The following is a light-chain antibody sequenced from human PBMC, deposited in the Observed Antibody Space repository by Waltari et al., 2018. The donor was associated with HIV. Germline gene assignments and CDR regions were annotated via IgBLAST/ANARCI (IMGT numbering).Light chain of an antibody. Sequence: QSALPQPTSASGSLGQSVTISCTGSSRDIGAYDSVSWFQQHPRSAPKLLLYEVTRRPSTVSERFSGSRSGSTAFLTVAGLQPDDEATYFCSSYGDSLRVLFGGGTNVTVL. CDR3: SSYGDSLRVL. CDR1: SRDIGAYDS. V-gene: IGLV2-8*01. CDR2: EVT. J-gene: IGLJ3*02.